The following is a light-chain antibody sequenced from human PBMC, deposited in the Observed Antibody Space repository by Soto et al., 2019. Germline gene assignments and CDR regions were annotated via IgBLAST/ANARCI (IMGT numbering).Light chain of an antibody. J-gene: IGLJ1*01. Sequence: QSALTQPPSASGSPGQSVTISCTGTSSDVGDYNYVSWYQQHSGKAPKLMIYEVSKRPSGVPDRFSGSKSGNTASLTVSGLQAEDEADYYCTSYAGSNNFVFGTGTKLTVL. CDR1: SSDVGDYNY. V-gene: IGLV2-8*01. CDR2: EVS. CDR3: TSYAGSNNFV.